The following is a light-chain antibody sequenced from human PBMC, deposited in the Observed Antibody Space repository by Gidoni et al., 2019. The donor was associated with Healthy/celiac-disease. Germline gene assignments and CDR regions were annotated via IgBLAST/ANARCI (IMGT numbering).Light chain of an antibody. V-gene: IGKV3-11*01. Sequence: EIVLTQSPATLSLSPGESATLSCRASQSVRSYLAWYQQKPGQAPRLLIYDASTRATGIPARFSGSGSGTDFTLTISSLEPEDFAVYYCQQHSNWPSTFGQGTKVEIK. CDR3: QQHSNWPST. CDR2: DAS. CDR1: QSVRSY. J-gene: IGKJ1*01.